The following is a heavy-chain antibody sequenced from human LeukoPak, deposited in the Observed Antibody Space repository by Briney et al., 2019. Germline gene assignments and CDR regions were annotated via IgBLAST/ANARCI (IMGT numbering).Heavy chain of an antibody. CDR2: IYYSGST. V-gene: IGHV4-39*01. D-gene: IGHD3-9*01. CDR3: ARHGYFDWLFDAFDI. J-gene: IGHJ3*02. CDR1: GGSISSRSYY. Sequence: SETLSLTCTVSGGSISSRSYYWGWIRQPPGKGLEWIANIYYSGSTNYNPSLKSRVTISVDTSKNQFSLKLSSVTAADTAVYYCARHGYFDWLFDAFDIWGQGTMVTVSS.